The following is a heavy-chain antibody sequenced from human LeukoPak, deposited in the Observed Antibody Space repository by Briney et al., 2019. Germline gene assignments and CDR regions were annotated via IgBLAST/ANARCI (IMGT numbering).Heavy chain of an antibody. J-gene: IGHJ4*02. D-gene: IGHD1-26*01. V-gene: IGHV3-23*01. CDR1: GFTFSSYA. Sequence: GGSLRLSCAASGFTFSSYAMTWVRQAPGKGLEWVSVITSSGGSTYYADSVKGRFTISKDNSKTTLYLQMNSLRAEDTAVYYCARSRREANPPPYFDYWGQGTLVTVSS. CDR3: ARSRREANPPPYFDY. CDR2: ITSSGGST.